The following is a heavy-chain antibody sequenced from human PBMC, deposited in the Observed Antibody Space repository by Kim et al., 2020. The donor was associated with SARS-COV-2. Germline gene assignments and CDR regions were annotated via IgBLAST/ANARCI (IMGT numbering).Heavy chain of an antibody. CDR1: GFTFSNYA. CDR3: VKTNSSTCYYYDMDV. J-gene: IGHJ6*02. CDR2: ISSNGGST. Sequence: GGSLRLSCLASGFTFSNYAMHWVRQAPGKGLEYVSAISSNGGSTYYADSVKGRFTISRDNSKNTLYLQMSSLRAEDTAVYYCVKTNSSTCYYYDMDVWGQGATVTVSS. D-gene: IGHD6-13*01. V-gene: IGHV3-64D*09.